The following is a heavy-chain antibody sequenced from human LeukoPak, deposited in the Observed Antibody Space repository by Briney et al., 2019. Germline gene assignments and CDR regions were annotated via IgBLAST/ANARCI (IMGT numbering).Heavy chain of an antibody. J-gene: IGHJ6*03. V-gene: IGHV1-69*13. Sequence: SVKVSCKASGGTFSSYAISWVRQAPGQGLEWMGGIIPIFGTANYAQKFQGRVTITADESTSTAYMELSSLRSEDTAVYYCARGRDCSSTSCLRNYYYYMDVRGKGTTVTVSS. CDR3: ARGRDCSSTSCLRNYYYYMDV. CDR2: IIPIFGTA. CDR1: GGTFSSYA. D-gene: IGHD2-2*01.